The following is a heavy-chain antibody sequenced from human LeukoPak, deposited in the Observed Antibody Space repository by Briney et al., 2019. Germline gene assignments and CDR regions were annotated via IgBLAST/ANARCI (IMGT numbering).Heavy chain of an antibody. J-gene: IGHJ5*02. D-gene: IGHD3-10*01. CDR2: IYYSGTTTT. CDR1: GGSISSSSSY. V-gene: IGHV4-39*01. Sequence: SETLSLTCTVSGGSISSSSSYWGWIRQPPGKGLEWIGSIYYSGTTTTYYNASLKSRVTISVDTSKNQFSLKLSSVTAADTAVYYCARHVRILWLGEFIWRFDPWGQGTLVTVSS. CDR3: ARHVRILWLGEFIWRFDP.